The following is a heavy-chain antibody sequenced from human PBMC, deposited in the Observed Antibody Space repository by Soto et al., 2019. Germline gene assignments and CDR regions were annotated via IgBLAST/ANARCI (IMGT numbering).Heavy chain of an antibody. CDR2: IYGGGDK. J-gene: IGHJ4*02. V-gene: IGHV3-53*01. D-gene: IGHD4-17*01. CDR1: GFTVSDNH. CDR3: MGYGGNSV. Sequence: EIQLVESGGGLTQPGGSLRLSCAVSGFTVSDNHVTWVRQATGKGLEWVSVIYGGGDKYYADSVKGRFTISRDNSKNTVSHQMNSLRADDAAVYYCMGYGGNSVWGQGTQVIVSS.